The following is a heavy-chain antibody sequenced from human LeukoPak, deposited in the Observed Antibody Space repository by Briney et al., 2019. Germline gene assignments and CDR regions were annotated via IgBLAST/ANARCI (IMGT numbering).Heavy chain of an antibody. CDR2: IRRKANGGTT. V-gene: IGHV3-49*04. CDR1: GFTLGDYA. D-gene: IGHD3-3*01. CDR3: TSGLYYDSWSDLFDY. Sequence: PGRSLILSCSASGFTLGDYAMSWVRQAPGEGPELVGFIRRKANGGTTEYAASVKGRFTISRDDSKSIAYLQMNSLKTEDTAVYYCTSGLYYDSWSDLFDYWGQGTLVTVSS. J-gene: IGHJ4*02.